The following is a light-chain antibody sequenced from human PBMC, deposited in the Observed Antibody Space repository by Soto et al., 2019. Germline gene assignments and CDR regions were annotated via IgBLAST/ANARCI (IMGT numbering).Light chain of an antibody. Sequence: EIVMTQSPSTLSVSTGERATLSCRASQSVSSNLAWYQQKPGQAPRLLTYGASTRATGIPARFSGSGSGTEFTLTISSLQSEDFAVYYCKQYNNWPRTFGQGDQGGYQ. CDR3: KQYNNWPRT. V-gene: IGKV3-15*01. J-gene: IGKJ1*01. CDR2: GAS. CDR1: QSVSSN.